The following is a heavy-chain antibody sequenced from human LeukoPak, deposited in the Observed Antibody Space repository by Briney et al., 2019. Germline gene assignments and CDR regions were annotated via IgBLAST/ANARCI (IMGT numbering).Heavy chain of an antibody. CDR2: MNPNSGNT. CDR1: GYTFTSYD. Sequence: ASVKVSCKASGYTFTSYDINWVRQATGQGLEWMGWMNPNSGNTGYAQKFQGRVTITRNTSISTAYMELSSLRSEDTAVDYCARGSLARWYAPYYYYMDVWGKGTTVTISS. J-gene: IGHJ6*03. V-gene: IGHV1-8*03. D-gene: IGHD6-13*01. CDR3: ARGSLARWYAPYYYYMDV.